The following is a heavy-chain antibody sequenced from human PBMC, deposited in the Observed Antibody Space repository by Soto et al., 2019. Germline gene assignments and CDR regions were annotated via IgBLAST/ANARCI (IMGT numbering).Heavy chain of an antibody. CDR1: GFTFSNYA. CDR3: ARVASGIYYDY. CDR2: ISSNGGST. J-gene: IGHJ4*02. V-gene: IGHV3-64*02. Sequence: GGSLRLSCAASGFTFSNYAMHWVRQAPGKGLEYVSAISSNGGSTYYADSVKGRFTISRDNSKNTLYLQMGSLRAEDMAVYYCARVASGIYYDYWGQGTLVTVSS. D-gene: IGHD1-26*01.